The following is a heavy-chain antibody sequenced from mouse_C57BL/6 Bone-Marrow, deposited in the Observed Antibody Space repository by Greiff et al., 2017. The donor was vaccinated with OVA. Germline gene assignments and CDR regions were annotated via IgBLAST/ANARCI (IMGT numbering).Heavy chain of an antibody. V-gene: IGHV5-4*03. D-gene: IGHD3-2*02. CDR1: GFTFSSYA. Sequence: EVKLVESGGGLVKPGGSLKLSCAASGFTFSSYAMSWVRQTPEKRPEWVATISPGGSYTYYPDNVKGRFTISRDNAKNNLYLQMSHLKSEDTAKYYCGRDRAAQAAWGQGTLVTVAA. J-gene: IGHJ3*01. CDR2: ISPGGSYT. CDR3: GRDRAAQAA.